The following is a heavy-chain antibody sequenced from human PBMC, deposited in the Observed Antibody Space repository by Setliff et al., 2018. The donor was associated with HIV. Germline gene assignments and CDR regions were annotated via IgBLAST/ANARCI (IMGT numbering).Heavy chain of an antibody. V-gene: IGHV3-20*04. CDR2: INWNGDST. CDR3: ARAPGYFDSSGYYYGYYYYYMDV. Sequence: GGSLRLSCAASGFTFDDYGMSWVRQAPGKGLEWVSGINWNGDSTGYADSVKGRFAISRDNAKNSLYLQMNSLRAEDTALYYCARAPGYFDSSGYYYGYYYYYMDVWGKGTTVTVSS. D-gene: IGHD3-22*01. J-gene: IGHJ6*03. CDR1: GFTFDDYG.